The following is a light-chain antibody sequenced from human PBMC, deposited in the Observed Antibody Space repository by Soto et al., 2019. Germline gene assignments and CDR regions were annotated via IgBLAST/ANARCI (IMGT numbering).Light chain of an antibody. V-gene: IGKV3-20*01. J-gene: IGKJ1*01. CDR3: QHYGHPQWT. Sequence: EIVLTQSPDTLSLSPGERATLSCRASRDAYNGYLAWYQQRPGQAPTLLIYGVLRRANGIPDRFSGSGFGTDFTLPITRLEPEDFAVYYCQHYGHPQWTFGQGTRVEIK. CDR2: GVL. CDR1: RDAYNGY.